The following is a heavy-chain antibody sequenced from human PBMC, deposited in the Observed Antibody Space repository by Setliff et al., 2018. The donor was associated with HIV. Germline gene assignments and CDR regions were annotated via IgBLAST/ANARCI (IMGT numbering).Heavy chain of an antibody. CDR1: GGSISSSSYY. D-gene: IGHD4-17*01. CDR3: ARQREVYGTVYYYYMDV. V-gene: IGHV4-39*01. Sequence: SETLSLTCTVSGGSISSSSYYWGWIRQPPGKGLEWIGSIYYSGSTYSNPSLKSRVTISVDTSKNQFSLKLSSVTAADTAVYYCARQREVYGTVYYYYMDVWGKGTTVTVSS. J-gene: IGHJ6*03. CDR2: IYYSGST.